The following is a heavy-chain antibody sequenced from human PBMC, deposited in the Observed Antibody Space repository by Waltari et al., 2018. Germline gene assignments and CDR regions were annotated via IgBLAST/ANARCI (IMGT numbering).Heavy chain of an antibody. Sequence: QVQLQQWGAGLLKPSETLSLTCAVYGGSFSGYYWRWIRQPPGKGLEWIGEINHSGSNNYNPTVESRVTISVDKTKNQFSLKLGSVTAADTDVYYCARRWITMIVVVNDWFDPWGQGTLVTVSS. D-gene: IGHD3-22*01. CDR3: ARRWITMIVVVNDWFDP. CDR1: GGSFSGYY. CDR2: INHSGSN. V-gene: IGHV4-34*01. J-gene: IGHJ5*02.